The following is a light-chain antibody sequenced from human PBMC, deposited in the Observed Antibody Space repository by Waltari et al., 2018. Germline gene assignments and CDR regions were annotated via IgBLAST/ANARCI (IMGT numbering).Light chain of an antibody. V-gene: IGKV1-33*01. Sequence: MQVTQPPSSPSASVGARVTITCQASQDINNFLNWYQQKPGKAPKVVIYDAFNLATGVPSRFSGGGSGTDFTFTISSLQPEDIATYYCQQYNTLPVTFGGGTKVEIK. CDR3: QQYNTLPVT. CDR2: DAF. CDR1: QDINNF. J-gene: IGKJ4*01.